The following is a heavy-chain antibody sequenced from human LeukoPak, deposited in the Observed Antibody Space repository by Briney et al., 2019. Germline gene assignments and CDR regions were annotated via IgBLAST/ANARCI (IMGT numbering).Heavy chain of an antibody. CDR3: ARSSLAVAGSVFDY. CDR1: GYTFASYG. Sequence: ASVKVSCKASGYTFASYGISWVRQAPGQGLEWMGWISAYNGNTHYAQKLQGRVTMTTDTSTSTAYMELRSLRSDDTAVYYCARSSLAVAGSVFDYWGQGTLVTVSS. CDR2: ISAYNGNT. V-gene: IGHV1-18*01. D-gene: IGHD6-19*01. J-gene: IGHJ4*02.